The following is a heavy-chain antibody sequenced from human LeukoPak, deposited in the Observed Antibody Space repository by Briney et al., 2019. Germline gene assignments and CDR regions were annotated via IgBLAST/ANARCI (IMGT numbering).Heavy chain of an antibody. CDR1: GFTFSSYD. D-gene: IGHD3-10*01. J-gene: IGHJ4*02. Sequence: GGSLRLSCAASGFTFSSYDMSWVRQAPGKGLEWVSGISGSGGSTYYADSVKGRFTISRDNSKNTLYLQVNSLRAEDTAVYYCAKDYSGSNYWGQGTLVTVSS. CDR3: AKDYSGSNY. V-gene: IGHV3-23*01. CDR2: ISGSGGST.